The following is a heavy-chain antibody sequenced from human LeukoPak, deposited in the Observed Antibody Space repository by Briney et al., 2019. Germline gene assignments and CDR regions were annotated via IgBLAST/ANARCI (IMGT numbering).Heavy chain of an antibody. D-gene: IGHD5-18*01. CDR3: AKDLDTAMAEDNWFDP. Sequence: GGSLRPSCAASGFTLCGYAMSWVRQAPGKGLEWVSAISGSGGSTYYADSVKGRFTISRDNSNNTLYLQMNSLRAEDTAVYYCAKDLDTAMAEDNWFDPWGQGTLVTVSS. CDR1: GFTLCGYA. J-gene: IGHJ5*02. CDR2: ISGSGGST. V-gene: IGHV3-23*01.